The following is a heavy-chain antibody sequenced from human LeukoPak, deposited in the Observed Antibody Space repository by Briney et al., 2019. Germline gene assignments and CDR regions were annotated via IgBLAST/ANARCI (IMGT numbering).Heavy chain of an antibody. CDR1: GFTFSSYA. CDR2: ISGSGGST. CDR3: AKGTRGYCTSTRCYEFDY. D-gene: IGHD2-2*01. J-gene: IGHJ4*02. Sequence: GGSLRLSCAASGFTFSSYAMSWVRQAPGKVLEWVSAISGSGGSTYYADSVKGRFTISRDNSKNTLYLQMNSLRAEDTAVYYCAKGTRGYCTSTRCYEFDYWGQGTLVTVSS. V-gene: IGHV3-23*01.